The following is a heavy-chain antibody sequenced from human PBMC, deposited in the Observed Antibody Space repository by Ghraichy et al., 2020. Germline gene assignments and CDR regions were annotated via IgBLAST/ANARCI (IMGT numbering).Heavy chain of an antibody. CDR2: IYYSGST. CDR1: GGSISSYY. V-gene: IGHV4-59*01. J-gene: IGHJ5*02. Sequence: SETLSLTCTVSGGSISSYYWSWIRQPPGKGLEWIGYIYYSGSTNYNPSLKSRVTISVDTSKHQFSLKLSPVTAADTAVYYCARVGDYGDYGESSPNWFDPWGQGTLVTVSS. CDR3: ARVGDYGDYGESSPNWFDP. D-gene: IGHD4-17*01.